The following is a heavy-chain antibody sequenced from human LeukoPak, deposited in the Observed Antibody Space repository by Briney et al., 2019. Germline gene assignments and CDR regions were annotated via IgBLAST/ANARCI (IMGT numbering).Heavy chain of an antibody. CDR3: ARDSGADRRYFDL. V-gene: IGHV3-74*01. D-gene: IGHD7-27*01. Sequence: GGSLRLSCAASGFTFNSYLMNWVRQAPGKGLVWVSRIDGYGTTTSYEDSVQGRFTISRDNAKNTLYLQMNSLRAEDTAVYSCARDSGADRRYFDLWGRGTLVTVSS. CDR1: GFTFNSYL. CDR2: IDGYGTTT. J-gene: IGHJ2*01.